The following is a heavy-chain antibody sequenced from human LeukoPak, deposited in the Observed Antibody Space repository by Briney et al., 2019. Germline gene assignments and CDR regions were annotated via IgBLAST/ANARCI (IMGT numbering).Heavy chain of an antibody. CDR1: GGSISSGGHY. J-gene: IGHJ6*02. V-gene: IGHV4-31*03. CDR2: INYSGNT. Sequence: SETLSLTRTVSGGSISSGGHYWSWIRQHPGKGLEWIGYINYSGNTYYNPSLKSRVTISVDTSKNQFSLKLSSVTAADTAVYYCARDEAIFGAGYYYGMDVWGQGTTVTVSS. CDR3: ARDEAIFGAGYYYGMDV. D-gene: IGHD3-3*01.